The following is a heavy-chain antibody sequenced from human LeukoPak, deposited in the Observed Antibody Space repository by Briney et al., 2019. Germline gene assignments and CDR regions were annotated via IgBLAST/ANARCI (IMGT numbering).Heavy chain of an antibody. J-gene: IGHJ4*02. CDR1: GGSISNANYY. CDR2: IYYSGST. D-gene: IGHD5-12*01. Sequence: SETLSLTCTVSGGSISNANYYWSWIRQHPGKGLEWIGYIYYSGSTYYDPSLKSRVTISLDTSKNQFSLKLSSVTAADTAVYYCARGRGYSGSDLDYWGQETLVTVSS. CDR3: ARGRGYSGSDLDY. V-gene: IGHV4-31*03.